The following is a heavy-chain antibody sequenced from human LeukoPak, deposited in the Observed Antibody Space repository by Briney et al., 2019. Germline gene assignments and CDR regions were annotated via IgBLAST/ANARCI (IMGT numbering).Heavy chain of an antibody. D-gene: IGHD3-22*01. CDR1: GGSISSGDYY. CDR2: IYYSGST. V-gene: IGHV4-30-4*01. Sequence: SQTLSLTCTVPGGSISSGDYYWSWIRQPPGKGLEWIGYIYYSGSTYYNPSLKSRVTISVDTSKNQFSLKLSSVTAADTAVYYCARGGDSSGYCYFDYWGQGTLVTVSS. CDR3: ARGGDSSGYCYFDY. J-gene: IGHJ4*02.